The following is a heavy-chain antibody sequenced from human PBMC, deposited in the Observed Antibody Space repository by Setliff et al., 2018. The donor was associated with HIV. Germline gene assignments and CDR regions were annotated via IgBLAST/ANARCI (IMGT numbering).Heavy chain of an antibody. V-gene: IGHV4-59*01. J-gene: IGHJ1*01. CDR2: IYYSGST. D-gene: IGHD3-22*01. CDR1: GGSISSYY. Sequence: SETLSLTCTVSGGSISSYYWSWIRQPPGKGLEWIGYIYYSGSTNYNPSLKSRVTISVDTSKNQFSLKLSSVTAADTAVYCCARGSYYDSSGHTLVDFQHWGQGTLVTVSS. CDR3: ARGSYYDSSGHTLVDFQH.